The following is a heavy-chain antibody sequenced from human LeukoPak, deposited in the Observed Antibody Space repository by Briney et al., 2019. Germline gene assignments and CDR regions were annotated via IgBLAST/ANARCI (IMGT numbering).Heavy chain of an antibody. V-gene: IGHV4-59*08. CDR1: GGSISSYY. Sequence: PSETLSLTCTVSGGSISSYYWSWIWQPPGKGLEWIGYIYYSGSTNYNPSLKSRVTISVDTSKNQFFLKLSSVTAADTAVYYCARHSQQLDAFDIWGQGTMVTVSS. CDR3: ARHSQQLDAFDI. J-gene: IGHJ3*02. CDR2: IYYSGST. D-gene: IGHD6-13*01.